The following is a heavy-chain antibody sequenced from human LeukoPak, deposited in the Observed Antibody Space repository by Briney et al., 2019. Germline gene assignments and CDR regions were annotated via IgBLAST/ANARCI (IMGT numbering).Heavy chain of an antibody. V-gene: IGHV1-2*02. Sequence: GASVKVSCKASGYTFTGYYIHWVRQAPGQGLEWMGWINPNSGGTNYAQKFQGRVTMTRDTSISTAYMEMSRLTSDDTAVYYCARDSSSSRLQGWFDPWGHGTLVTVSS. CDR1: GYTFTGYY. D-gene: IGHD6-13*01. CDR2: INPNSGGT. J-gene: IGHJ5*02. CDR3: ARDSSSSRLQGWFDP.